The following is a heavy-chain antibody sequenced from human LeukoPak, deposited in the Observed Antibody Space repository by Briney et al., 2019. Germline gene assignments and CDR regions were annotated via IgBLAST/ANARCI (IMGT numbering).Heavy chain of an antibody. J-gene: IGHJ6*02. Sequence: SETLSLTRTVSGGSISSGGYYWSWIRQHPGKGLEWIGYIYYSGSTYYNPSLKSRVTISVDTSKNQFSLKLSSVTAADTAVYYCAREVVVTEDYYYYGMDVWGQGTTVTVSS. D-gene: IGHD2-21*02. CDR3: AREVVVTEDYYYYGMDV. CDR1: GGSISSGGYY. CDR2: IYYSGST. V-gene: IGHV4-31*03.